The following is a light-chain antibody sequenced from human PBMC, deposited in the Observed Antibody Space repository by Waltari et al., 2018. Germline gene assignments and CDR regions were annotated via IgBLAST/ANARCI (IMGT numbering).Light chain of an antibody. Sequence: QSALTQPASVSGSPGPSITLPCTGTSRAGVGYNCFSWYPQHPGKAPTPMIYDVSKRPPGVSNRFSGSKSGNTASLTISGLQAEDEADYYCCSYTSSSTVVFGGGTRLTVL. J-gene: IGLJ2*01. CDR2: DVS. V-gene: IGLV2-14*01. CDR3: CSYTSSSTVV. CDR1: SRAGVGYNC.